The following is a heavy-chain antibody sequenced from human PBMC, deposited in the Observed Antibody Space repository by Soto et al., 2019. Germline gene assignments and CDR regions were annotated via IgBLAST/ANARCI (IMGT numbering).Heavy chain of an antibody. CDR2: IKQDGSAK. J-gene: IGHJ2*01. CDR1: GFIFNNYG. V-gene: IGHV3-7*05. Sequence: EAQVVESGGDLVQPGGSLRLSCAASGFIFNNYGMKWVRQAPGKGLEWVADIKQDGSAKYYVDSVKGRFTVSRDNAENSMYLQMTSLRAEDTAVYYCAGGGWGRYFDHWGRGTLVTVSS. CDR3: AGGGWGRYFDH. D-gene: IGHD7-27*01.